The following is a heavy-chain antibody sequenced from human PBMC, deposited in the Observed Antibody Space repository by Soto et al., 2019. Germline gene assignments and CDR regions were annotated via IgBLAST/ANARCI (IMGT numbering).Heavy chain of an antibody. V-gene: IGHV1-69*04. CDR1: GGTFSSYT. Sequence: GASVKVSCKASGGTFSSYTISWVRQAPGQGLEWMGRIIPILGIANYAQKFQGRVTITADKSTSTAYMELSSLRSEDTAVYYCARDDAYYGSGRPFDNCGEGTLVTVSS. CDR2: IIPILGIA. J-gene: IGHJ4*02. D-gene: IGHD3-10*01. CDR3: ARDDAYYGSGRPFDN.